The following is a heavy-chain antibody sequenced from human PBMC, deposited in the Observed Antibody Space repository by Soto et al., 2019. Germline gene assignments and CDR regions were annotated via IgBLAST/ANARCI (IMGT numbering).Heavy chain of an antibody. CDR2: ISSNGVGT. CDR3: ARRARPDFYYMDV. J-gene: IGHJ6*03. D-gene: IGHD6-6*01. V-gene: IGHV3-64*01. Sequence: GGSLRLSCAASGFTLSGYAMDWVRQAPGKGLEYVSGISSNGVGTYYANSVQGRFTISRDNSKHTVYLQMGSLRPEDMAVYYCARRARPDFYYMDVWGKGTTVTVSS. CDR1: GFTLSGYA.